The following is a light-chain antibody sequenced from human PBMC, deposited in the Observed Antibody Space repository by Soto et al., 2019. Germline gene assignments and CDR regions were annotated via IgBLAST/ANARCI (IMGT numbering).Light chain of an antibody. CDR2: KAT. Sequence: DIPMTQSPSTLSASVGDGVTITCRASQTIGSAVAWYQQKPGKAPKLLIYKATNLQRGVPSRFSGNGSATDFSLTITSLQPVDSATYYCQQYNDFQYTFGQGTKVEI. J-gene: IGKJ2*01. V-gene: IGKV1-5*03. CDR1: QTIGSA. CDR3: QQYNDFQYT.